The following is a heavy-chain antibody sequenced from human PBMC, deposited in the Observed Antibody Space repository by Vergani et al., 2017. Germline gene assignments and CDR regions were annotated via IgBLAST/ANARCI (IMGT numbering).Heavy chain of an antibody. Sequence: QVQLVQSGAEVKKPGASVKVSCKASGYTFTSYYMHWVRQAPGQGLEWMGIINPSGGSPSYAQKFQGRVTMTRDTSTSTVYMELSSLRSEDTAVYYCARDERSYDSSGYYYYYYGMDVWGQGTTVTVSS. CDR3: ARDERSYDSSGYYYYYYGMDV. CDR1: GYTFTSYY. V-gene: IGHV1-46*01. J-gene: IGHJ6*02. CDR2: INPSGGSP. D-gene: IGHD3-22*01.